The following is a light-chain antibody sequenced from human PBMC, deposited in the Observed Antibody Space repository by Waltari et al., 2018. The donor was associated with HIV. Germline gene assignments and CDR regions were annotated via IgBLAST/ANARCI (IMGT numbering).Light chain of an antibody. CDR1: QGITSW. Sequence: DIQMTQSPSSVSASVGDRVTITCRASQGITSWLAWHQQKPGKAPKLLIYAASSLQSGVPSRFRGSGSGTDFTLTNSSLQPEDFATYYCQQANSFPLTFGGGTKVEIK. CDR2: AAS. V-gene: IGKV1D-12*01. CDR3: QQANSFPLT. J-gene: IGKJ4*01.